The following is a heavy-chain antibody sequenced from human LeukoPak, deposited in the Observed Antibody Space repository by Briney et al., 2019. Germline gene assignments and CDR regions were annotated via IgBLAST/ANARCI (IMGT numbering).Heavy chain of an antibody. V-gene: IGHV1-18*01. CDR3: ARGAGYDYVWKGYRYYDF. D-gene: IGHD3-16*02. J-gene: IGHJ4*02. CDR2: ITVDNGNT. Sequence: ASVKVSCKASGYTFTNYGVSWVRQAPGQGLEWMGWITVDNGNTNYAQNFQGRVTMTTDTSTSTVYMELGSLRSDDTAVYYYARGAGYDYVWKGYRYYDFWGQGTLVTVSS. CDR1: GYTFTNYG.